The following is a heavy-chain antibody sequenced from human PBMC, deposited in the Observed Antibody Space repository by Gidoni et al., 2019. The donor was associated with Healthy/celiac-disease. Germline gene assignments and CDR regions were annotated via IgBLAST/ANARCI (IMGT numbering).Heavy chain of an antibody. CDR1: GFTFSSYG. J-gene: IGHJ6*02. Sequence: QVQLVESGGGVVQPGRSLRLSCAASGFTFSSYGMHWVRQAPGKGLEWVAVIWYDGSNKYYADSVKGRFTISRDNSKNTLYLQMNSLRAEDTAVYYCARGGWFGELRYGMDVWGQGTTVTVSS. CDR3: ARGGWFGELRYGMDV. D-gene: IGHD3-10*01. CDR2: IWYDGSNK. V-gene: IGHV3-33*01.